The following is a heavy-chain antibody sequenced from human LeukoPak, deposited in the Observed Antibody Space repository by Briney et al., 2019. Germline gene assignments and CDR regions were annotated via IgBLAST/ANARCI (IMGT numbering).Heavy chain of an antibody. Sequence: GRSLRLSCAASGFTFSSYAMHWVRQAPGKGLEWVAVISYDGSNKYYVDSVKGRFTISRDNSKNTLYLQMNSLRAEDTAVYFCTSGSYFSWGQGTLVTVSS. J-gene: IGHJ4*02. D-gene: IGHD1-26*01. CDR2: ISYDGSNK. CDR3: TSGSYFS. CDR1: GFTFSSYA. V-gene: IGHV3-30*04.